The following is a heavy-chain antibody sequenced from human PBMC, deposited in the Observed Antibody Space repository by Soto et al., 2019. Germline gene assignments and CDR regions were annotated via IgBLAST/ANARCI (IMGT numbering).Heavy chain of an antibody. Sequence: GASVKVSCKASGYTFTSYAMHWVRQAPGQRLEWMGWINAGNGNTKYSQKFQGRVTITRDTSASTAYRELSSLRSEDTAVYYCARGPQLRFLEWLNPQLDVWGQGTTVTVSS. CDR1: GYTFTSYA. V-gene: IGHV1-3*01. J-gene: IGHJ6*02. CDR2: INAGNGNT. CDR3: ARGPQLRFLEWLNPQLDV. D-gene: IGHD3-3*01.